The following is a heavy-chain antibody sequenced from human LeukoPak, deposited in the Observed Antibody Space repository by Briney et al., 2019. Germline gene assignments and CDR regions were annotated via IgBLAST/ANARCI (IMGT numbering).Heavy chain of an antibody. Sequence: GASVKVSCKASGGTFSSYAISWVRQAPGQGLEWMGGIIPIFGTANYAQKFQGGVTITADESTSTAYMELSSLRSEDTAVYYCAREGAAGSYYFDYWGQGTLVTVSS. J-gene: IGHJ4*02. CDR1: GGTFSSYA. CDR3: AREGAAGSYYFDY. D-gene: IGHD6-13*01. V-gene: IGHV1-69*13. CDR2: IIPIFGTA.